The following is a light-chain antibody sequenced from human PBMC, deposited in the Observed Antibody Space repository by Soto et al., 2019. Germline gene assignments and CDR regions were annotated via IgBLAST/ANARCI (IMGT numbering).Light chain of an antibody. CDR2: AAS. J-gene: IGKJ5*01. V-gene: IGKV1-39*01. CDR1: QSISSY. CDR3: QQSYSLIT. Sequence: SPVTQARCTLTTHNEHRVPRICRASQSISSYLNWYQQKPGKAPKLLIYAASSLQSGVPSRFSGSGSGTDFTLTISSLQPEDFATYYCQQSYSLITFGQGTRLELK.